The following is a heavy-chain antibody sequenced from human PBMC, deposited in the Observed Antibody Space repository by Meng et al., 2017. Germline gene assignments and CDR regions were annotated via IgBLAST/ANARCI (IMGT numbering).Heavy chain of an antibody. CDR2: INPKSGDT. J-gene: IGHJ4*02. D-gene: IGHD6-25*01. CDR3: ARDEDISAAGKLFGDY. V-gene: IGHV1-2*06. Sequence: QVQLVQSGAEVKKPGASLKVSCKPSGYNFPDYYLHWVRRAPGQGLEWMGRINPKSGDTHYAQKFQARVTMTGDTSISTAYMELSGLRSDDTAMYYCARDEDISAAGKLFGDYWGQGTLVTVSS. CDR1: GYNFPDYY.